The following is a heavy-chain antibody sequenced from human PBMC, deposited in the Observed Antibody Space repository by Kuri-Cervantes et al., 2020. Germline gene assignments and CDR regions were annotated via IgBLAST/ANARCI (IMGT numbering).Heavy chain of an antibody. V-gene: IGHV4-61*08. Sequence: SETLSLTCTVSGGSISSGGYYWSWIRQHPGKGLEWIGYIYYSGSTNYNPSLKSRVTLSVDTSKNQVSLKLSSVTAADTAVYYCARYRRGEGKGFDYWGQGTLVTVSS. CDR2: IYYSGST. D-gene: IGHD1-14*01. CDR3: ARYRRGEGKGFDY. J-gene: IGHJ4*02. CDR1: GGSISSGGYY.